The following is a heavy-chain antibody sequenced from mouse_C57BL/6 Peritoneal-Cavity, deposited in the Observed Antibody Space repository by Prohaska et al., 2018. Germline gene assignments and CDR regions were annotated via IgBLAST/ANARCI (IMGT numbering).Heavy chain of an antibody. CDR1: GYTFTSYW. J-gene: IGHJ2*01. CDR2: IYSSDSES. D-gene: IGHD4-1*01. CDR3: ASASGTWYDFDY. V-gene: IGHV1-52*01. Sequence: SGYTFTSYWMHWVKHRPIQGLESIGNIYSSDSESHSTQKFNDKTTLTVDKSSSTAYMQLSRLTAEDDAVDYCASASGTWYDFDYWGQGTTLTVSS.